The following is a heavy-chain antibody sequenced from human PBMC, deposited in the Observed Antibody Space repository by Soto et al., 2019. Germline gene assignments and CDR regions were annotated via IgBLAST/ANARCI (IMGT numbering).Heavy chain of an antibody. CDR1: GFTFSEYY. V-gene: IGHV3-11*04. Sequence: GGSLRLSCAASGFTFSEYYMSWIRQAPGKGLEWVSYISSSGSTIYYADSVKGRFTISRDNAKNSLYLQMNRLRAEDTVVYYCAGEGRISMVRDYYYSTDVWGKGTTVSVS. CDR3: AGEGRISMVRDYYYSTDV. D-gene: IGHD3-10*01. CDR2: ISSSGSTI. J-gene: IGHJ6*03.